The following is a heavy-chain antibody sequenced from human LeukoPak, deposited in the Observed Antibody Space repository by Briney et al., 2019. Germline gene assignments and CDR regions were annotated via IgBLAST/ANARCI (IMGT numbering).Heavy chain of an antibody. J-gene: IGHJ4*02. Sequence: GGSLRLSCAASGFTFSSYSMNWVRQAPGKGLEWVSSISSSSSYIYYADSVKGRFTISRDNAKNSLYLQMNSLRAEDTAVYYCARVSVYYYDSSGYYPFDYWGQGTLVTVSS. D-gene: IGHD3-22*01. CDR3: ARVSVYYYDSSGYYPFDY. V-gene: IGHV3-21*01. CDR2: ISSSSSYI. CDR1: GFTFSSYS.